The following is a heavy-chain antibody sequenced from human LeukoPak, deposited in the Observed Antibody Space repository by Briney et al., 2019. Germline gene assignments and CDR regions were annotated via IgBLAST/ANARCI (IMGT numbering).Heavy chain of an antibody. CDR1: GYIFTGFY. D-gene: IGHD6-13*01. J-gene: IGHJ4*02. V-gene: IGHV1-2*02. CDR3: AKRARDSTWYGRFFDY. Sequence: ASVKVSCKASGYIFTGFYIHWVRQAPGRGLEWMGWINPNSGGTNFAQKFQGRVSLTSDTSIRTAYVEVSSLTYDDTAVYFCAKRARDSTWYGRFFDYWGQGSLVTVSS. CDR2: INPNSGGT.